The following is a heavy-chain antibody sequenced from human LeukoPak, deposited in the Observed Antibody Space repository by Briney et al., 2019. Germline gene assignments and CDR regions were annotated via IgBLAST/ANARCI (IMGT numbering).Heavy chain of an antibody. V-gene: IGHV3-30*02. CDR1: GLTFSSYD. CDR3: AKGSGAFDY. Sequence: PGGTLSLTCAASGLTFSSYDLNWVRQAPGKGLEWMAVIRYDGSNKYYADSVKGRFTISIDNSKNPLYLQMSSLRAEDTAVYYCAKGSGAFDYWGQGTLVTVSS. D-gene: IGHD3-10*01. CDR2: IRYDGSNK. J-gene: IGHJ4*02.